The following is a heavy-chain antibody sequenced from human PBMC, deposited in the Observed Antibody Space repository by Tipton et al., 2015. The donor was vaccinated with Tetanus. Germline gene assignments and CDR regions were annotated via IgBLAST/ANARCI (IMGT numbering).Heavy chain of an antibody. CDR3: VREDIVSRLYAVFDL. Sequence: GSLRLSCEGSGFTLSRYWMHWVRQAPGTGLVWVARINSDGSARSYADSVKGRFTISRDNAKDTLHLQMNSLRVEDTAVYYCVREDIVSRLYAVFDLWGQGALVTVSS. J-gene: IGHJ4*02. CDR2: INSDGSAR. CDR1: GFTLSRYW. V-gene: IGHV3-74*01. D-gene: IGHD2-15*01.